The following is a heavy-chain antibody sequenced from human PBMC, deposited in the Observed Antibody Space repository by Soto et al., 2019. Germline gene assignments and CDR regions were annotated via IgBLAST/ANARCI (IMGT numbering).Heavy chain of an antibody. V-gene: IGHV1-3*01. CDR2: INAGNGRE. CDR3: ARGGGWVGEASFDS. J-gene: IGHJ4*02. CDR1: GYTFTSYT. Sequence: QVQLQQSGAEVKKPGASVTISCKTSGYTFTSYTLHWVRQAPGQGLEWMGWINAGNGREKYSQRFQDRVSLSTDKSAPTAYMKLRSLRPEATAMYFCARGGGWVGEASFDSWGQGTLVTVSS. D-gene: IGHD3-10*01.